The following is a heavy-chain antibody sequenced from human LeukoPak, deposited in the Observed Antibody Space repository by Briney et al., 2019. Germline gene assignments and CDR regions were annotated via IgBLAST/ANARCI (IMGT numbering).Heavy chain of an antibody. V-gene: IGHV1-18*01. CDR3: ARVGGEDIVLMVYAIFAFDI. CDR2: ISAYNGNT. Sequence: GASVKVSCKASGCTFTSYGISWVRQAPGQGLEWMGWISAYNGNTNYAQKLQGRVTMTTDTSTSTAYMKLRSLRSDDTAVYYCARVGGEDIVLMVYAIFAFDIWGQGTMVTVSS. J-gene: IGHJ3*02. CDR1: GCTFTSYG. D-gene: IGHD2-8*01.